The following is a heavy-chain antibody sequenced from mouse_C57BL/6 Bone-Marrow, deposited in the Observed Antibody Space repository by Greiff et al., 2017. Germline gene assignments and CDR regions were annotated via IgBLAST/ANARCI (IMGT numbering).Heavy chain of an antibody. J-gene: IGHJ2*01. CDR2: INPSSGYT. Sequence: QVHVKQSGAELARPGASVKMSCKASGYTFTSYTMHWVKQRPGQGLEWIGYINPSSGYTKYNQKFKDKATLTADKSSSTAYMQLSSLTSEDSAVYYCARRGGNYWDYWGQGTTLTVSS. CDR1: GYTFTSYT. D-gene: IGHD1-1*02. CDR3: ARRGGNYWDY. V-gene: IGHV1-4*01.